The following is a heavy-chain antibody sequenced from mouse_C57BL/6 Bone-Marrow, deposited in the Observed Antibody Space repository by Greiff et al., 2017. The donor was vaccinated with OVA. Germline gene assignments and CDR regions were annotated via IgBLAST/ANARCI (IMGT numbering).Heavy chain of an antibody. J-gene: IGHJ3*01. CDR2: IYPRSGNT. Sequence: VQLQQSGAELARPGASVKLSCKASGYTFTSYGISWVKQRTGQGLEWIGEIYPRSGNTYYNEKFKGKATLTADKSSSTAYMGLRSLTSEDSAVYFCASSWYGSTWFAYWGQGTLVTVSA. CDR1: GYTFTSYG. V-gene: IGHV1-81*01. D-gene: IGHD1-1*01. CDR3: ASSWYGSTWFAY.